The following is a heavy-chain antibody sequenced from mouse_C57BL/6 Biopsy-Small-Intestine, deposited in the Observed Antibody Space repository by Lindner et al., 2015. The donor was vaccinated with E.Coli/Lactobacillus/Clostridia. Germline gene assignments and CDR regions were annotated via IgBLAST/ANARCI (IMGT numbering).Heavy chain of an antibody. V-gene: IGHV14-2*01. D-gene: IGHD2-2*01. CDR2: IDPEDGEA. CDR3: VRNGYDEGVFAY. Sequence: VQLQESGAELVRPGAPVKLSCTASGFNIKDYYMHWVKQRPEQGLEWVGRIDPEDGEAKYAPKFQDKATITADTSSTTAYLQLSSLTSEDTAVYYCVRNGYDEGVFAYWGQGTLVTVSA. J-gene: IGHJ3*01. CDR1: GFNIKDYY.